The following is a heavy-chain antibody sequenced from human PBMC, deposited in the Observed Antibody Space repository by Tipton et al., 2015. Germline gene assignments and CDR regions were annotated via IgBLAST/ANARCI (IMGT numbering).Heavy chain of an antibody. CDR2: IYYSGSS. J-gene: IGHJ5*02. CDR3: ARGGNNWFDP. D-gene: IGHD2-15*01. V-gene: IGHV4-31*03. Sequence: TLSLTCTVSGGFIRSGGYYWSWIRQHPGKGLEWIGYIYYSGSSYYNPSLKSRVTTSVDSSKNQFFLKLTSVTAADTAVYYCARGGNNWFDPWGQGTLVTVSS. CDR1: GGFIRSGGYY.